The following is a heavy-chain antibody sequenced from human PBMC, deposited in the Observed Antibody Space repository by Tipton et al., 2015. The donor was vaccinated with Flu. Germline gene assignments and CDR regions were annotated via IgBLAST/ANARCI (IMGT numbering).Heavy chain of an antibody. V-gene: IGHV4-39*07. CDR1: GASVNIENSY. CDR3: ARGNWNSNYDNWFDP. CDR2: IYNTGLT. Sequence: TLSLTYTVSGASVNIENSYWVWIRKSLGRGLEWIGTIYNTGLTNYNPSLKSRVTVSLDMSKNQFSLNVSLVTAADTATYFGARGNWNSNYDNWFDPWGQGTPVTVPS. D-gene: IGHD1-1*01. J-gene: IGHJ5*02.